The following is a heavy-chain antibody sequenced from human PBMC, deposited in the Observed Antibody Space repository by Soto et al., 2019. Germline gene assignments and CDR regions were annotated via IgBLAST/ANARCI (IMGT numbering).Heavy chain of an antibody. CDR3: ASNTLPYYDFWSGQNNWFDP. D-gene: IGHD3-3*01. J-gene: IGHJ5*02. Sequence: ASVKVSCKASGYTFTSYYMHWVRQAPGQGLEWMGIINPSGGSTSYAQKFQGRVTMTRDTSTSTVYMELSSLRSEDTAVYYCASNTLPYYDFWSGQNNWFDPWGQGTLVTVSS. CDR1: GYTFTSYY. V-gene: IGHV1-46*03. CDR2: INPSGGST.